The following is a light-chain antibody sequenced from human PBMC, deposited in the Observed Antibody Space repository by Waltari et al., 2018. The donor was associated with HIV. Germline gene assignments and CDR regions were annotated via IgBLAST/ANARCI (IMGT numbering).Light chain of an antibody. J-gene: IGLJ3*02. V-gene: IGLV1-51*02. CDR1: SSNIGNNY. CDR2: ENN. CDR3: GTWDSSLSGGV. Sequence: QSVLTQPPSVSAAPGQKVTMSCSGSSSNIGNNYVSWYKQFPGTAPKLLIYENNKRPSGIPDRFSGSKSGTSATLGITGLQTGDEADYYCGTWDSSLSGGVFGGGTKLTVL.